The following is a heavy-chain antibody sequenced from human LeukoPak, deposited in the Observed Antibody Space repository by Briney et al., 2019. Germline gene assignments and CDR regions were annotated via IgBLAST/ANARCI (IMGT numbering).Heavy chain of an antibody. V-gene: IGHV4-38-2*02. CDR2: IYHSGST. J-gene: IGHJ5*02. CDR1: GYSISSGYY. D-gene: IGHD3-9*01. Sequence: SETLSLTCTVSGYSISSGYYWGWIRQPPGKGLEWIGSIYHSGSTYYNPSLKSRVTISVDTSKSQFSLKLSSVTAADTAVYYCAREDYDILTGYRGYNWFDPWGQGTLVTVSS. CDR3: AREDYDILTGYRGYNWFDP.